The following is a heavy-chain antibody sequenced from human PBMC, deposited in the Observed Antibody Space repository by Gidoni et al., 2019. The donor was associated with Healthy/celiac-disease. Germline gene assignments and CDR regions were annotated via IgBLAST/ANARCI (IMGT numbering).Heavy chain of an antibody. J-gene: IGHJ4*02. CDR1: GGSISSGDYY. D-gene: IGHD5-12*01. CDR2: IYYSGST. V-gene: IGHV4-30-4*01. CDR3: ARLRGYSGYDYIDQYYFDY. Sequence: QVQLQESGPGLVKPSQTLSLTCTVSGGSISSGDYYWSWIRQPPGKGLEWIGYIYYSGSTYYNPSLKSRVTISVDTSKNQFSLKLSSVTAADTAVYYCARLRGYSGYDYIDQYYFDYWGQGTLVTVSS.